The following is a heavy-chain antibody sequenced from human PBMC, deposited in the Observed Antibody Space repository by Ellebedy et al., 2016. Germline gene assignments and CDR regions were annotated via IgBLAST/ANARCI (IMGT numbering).Heavy chain of an antibody. CDR3: ARVVVVIPPPASFFDY. J-gene: IGHJ4*02. D-gene: IGHD3-22*01. CDR2: IYYSGST. CDR1: GGSISSSSYY. Sequence: SETLSLXCTVSGGSISSSSYYWGWIRQPPGKGLEWIGSIYYSGSTYYNPSLKSRVTISVDTSKNQFSLKLSSVTAADTAVYYCARVVVVIPPPASFFDYWGQGTLVTVSS. V-gene: IGHV4-39*07.